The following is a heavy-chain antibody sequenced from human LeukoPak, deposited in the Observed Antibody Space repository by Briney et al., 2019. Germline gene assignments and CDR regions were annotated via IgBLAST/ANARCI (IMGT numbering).Heavy chain of an antibody. D-gene: IGHD2-2*01. CDR2: IYHSGST. Sequence: PSQTLSLTCTVSGGSISSGGYYWSWIRQPPGKGLEWIGYIYHSGSTYYNPSLKSRVTISVDRSKNQFSLKLSSVTAADTAVYYCAREKEVVVPAATLYSGSYYFDYWGQGTLVTVSS. CDR3: AREKEVVVPAATLYSGSYYFDY. J-gene: IGHJ4*02. CDR1: GGSISSGGYY. V-gene: IGHV4-30-2*01.